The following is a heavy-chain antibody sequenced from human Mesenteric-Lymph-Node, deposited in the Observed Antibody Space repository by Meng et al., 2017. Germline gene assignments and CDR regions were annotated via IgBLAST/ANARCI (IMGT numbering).Heavy chain of an antibody. V-gene: IGHV3-30*01. Sequence: GESLKISCSASGFTFSSYSMHWVRQAPGRELEWVAVISLDGSNLLSDSVRGRFSISRDNAKNSLYLQMNSLRAEDTAVYYCARDGSVFGSGSYYWGLAYWGHGKLVNGAS. CDR1: GFTFSSYS. CDR2: ISLDGSNL. J-gene: IGHJ4*01. CDR3: ARDGSVFGSGSYYWGLAY. D-gene: IGHD3-10*01.